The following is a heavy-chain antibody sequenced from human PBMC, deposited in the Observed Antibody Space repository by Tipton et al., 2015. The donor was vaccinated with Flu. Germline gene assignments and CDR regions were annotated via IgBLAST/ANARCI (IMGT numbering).Heavy chain of an antibody. CDR3: ARGPDVGRFDY. CDR2: INHSGST. J-gene: IGHJ4*02. D-gene: IGHD4-23*01. Sequence: TLSLTCAVYGGSFSGYYWSWIRQPPGKGLEWIGEINHSGSTNYNPSLKSRVTISVDTSKNQFSLKLSSVTAADTAVYYCARGPDVGRFDYWGQGTLVTVSS. V-gene: IGHV4-34*01. CDR1: GGSFSGYY.